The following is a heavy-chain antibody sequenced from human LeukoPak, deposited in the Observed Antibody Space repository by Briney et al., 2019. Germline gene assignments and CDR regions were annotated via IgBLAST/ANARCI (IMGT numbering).Heavy chain of an antibody. Sequence: GGSLRLSCVASGFTFSDYTMSWVRQAPGKGLEWVSGISDSGRSSYYTDSVKGRCTISRDNSKNTVSLQINNLRTEDTAVYFCARHDSFIPFWGQGTLVTVTS. J-gene: IGHJ4*02. CDR1: GFTFSDYT. CDR3: ARHDSFIPF. D-gene: IGHD3-16*02. CDR2: ISDSGRSS. V-gene: IGHV3-23*01.